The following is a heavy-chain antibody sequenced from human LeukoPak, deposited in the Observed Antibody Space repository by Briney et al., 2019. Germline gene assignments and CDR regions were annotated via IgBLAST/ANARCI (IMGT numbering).Heavy chain of an antibody. Sequence: GGSLRLSCAASGFTFSRYGMHWVRQAPGKGLEWVANIKQDGNEKYYADSVKGRFTISRDNGKNSLDLQMNSLRADDTAFYYCARDTLGEGEDANYAVYYFDYWGQGTVVTVSS. V-gene: IGHV3-7*01. CDR3: ARDTLGEGEDANYAVYYFDY. CDR1: GFTFSRYG. CDR2: IKQDGNEK. D-gene: IGHD4/OR15-4a*01. J-gene: IGHJ4*02.